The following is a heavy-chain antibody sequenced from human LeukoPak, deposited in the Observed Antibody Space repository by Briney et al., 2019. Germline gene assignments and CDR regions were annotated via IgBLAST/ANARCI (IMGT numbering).Heavy chain of an antibody. CDR3: ARVQGTTGTQGGHYYYYGMDV. V-gene: IGHV3-48*03. CDR2: ISSSRSNTI. Sequence: GGSLRLSCAASGFTFSIYEMNWVRQAPGKGLEWVSYISSSRSNTIYYADSVKGRFTISRDDAKNSLYLQMSSLRAEDTAVYYCARVQGTTGTQGGHYYYYGMDVWGQGTTVTVSS. D-gene: IGHD1-1*01. J-gene: IGHJ6*02. CDR1: GFTFSIYE.